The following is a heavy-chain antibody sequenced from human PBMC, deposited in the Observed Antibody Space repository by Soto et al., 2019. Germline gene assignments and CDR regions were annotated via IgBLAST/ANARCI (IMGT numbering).Heavy chain of an antibody. V-gene: IGHV3-48*02. CDR1: GFTFSSYG. CDR3: ARVGGVPNHFDY. Sequence: EVQLVESGGGLVQPGGSLRLSCAASGFTFSSYGLNWVRQAPGKGLEWVSYISPGRLSSNYADSVKGRLTISRDNAQSSVYLQMNSLRDDDTAVYYCARVGGVPNHFDYWGQGTLVTVSS. CDR2: ISPGRLSS. D-gene: IGHD3-16*01. J-gene: IGHJ4*02.